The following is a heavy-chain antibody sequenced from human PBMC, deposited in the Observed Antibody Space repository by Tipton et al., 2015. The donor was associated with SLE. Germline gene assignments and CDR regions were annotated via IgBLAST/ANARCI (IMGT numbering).Heavy chain of an antibody. CDR2: GFASGLT. V-gene: IGHV4-61*02. J-gene: IGHJ3*01. CDR3: VRGLDTFEV. CDR1: GGSISTTTYF. Sequence: SLTCTVSGGSISTTTYFWNWIRQPAGKGLEWIGRGFASGLTDYNPSLSGRVTMSLDTSKNQFSLDLTSVTAADTAVYYCVRGLDTFEVWGPGTLVTVSS.